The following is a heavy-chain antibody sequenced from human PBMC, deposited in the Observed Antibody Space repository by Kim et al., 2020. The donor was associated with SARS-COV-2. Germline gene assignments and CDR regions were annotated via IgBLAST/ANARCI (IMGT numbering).Heavy chain of an antibody. CDR1: GGSISSSSYY. CDR3: ARQVLRYYGSGTYY. D-gene: IGHD3-10*01. Sequence: SETLSLTCTVSGGSISSSSYYWGWIRQPPGKGLEWIGSIYYSGSTYYNPSLKSRVTISVDTSKNQFSLKLSSVTAADTAVYYCARQVLRYYGSGTYYWGQGTLVTVSS. CDR2: IYYSGST. J-gene: IGHJ4*02. V-gene: IGHV4-39*01.